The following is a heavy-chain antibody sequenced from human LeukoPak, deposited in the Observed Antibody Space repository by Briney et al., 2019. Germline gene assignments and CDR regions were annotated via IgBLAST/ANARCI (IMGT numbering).Heavy chain of an antibody. CDR3: AIPDGTAASFDY. V-gene: IGHV4-39*01. CDR2: IYYSGST. J-gene: IGHJ4*02. Sequence: KASETLSLTCTVSGGSISSSSYYWGWIRQPPGKGLEWIGSIYYSGSTYYNPSLESRVTISVDTSKNQFSLKLSSVTAADTAVYYCAIPDGTAASFDYWGQGTLVTVSS. D-gene: IGHD2-2*01. CDR1: GGSISSSSYY.